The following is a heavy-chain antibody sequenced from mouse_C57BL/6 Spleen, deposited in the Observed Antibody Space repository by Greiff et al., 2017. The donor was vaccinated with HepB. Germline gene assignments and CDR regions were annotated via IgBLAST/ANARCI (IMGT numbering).Heavy chain of an antibody. D-gene: IGHD1-1*01. J-gene: IGHJ1*03. CDR2: ISDGGSYT. CDR1: GFTFSSYA. V-gene: IGHV5-4*03. CDR3: ASLLYYGSSPRYFDV. Sequence: EVKVVESGGGLVKPGGSLKLSCAASGFTFSSYAMSWVRQTPEKRLEWVATISDGGSYTYYPDNVKGRFTISRDDAKKHLDLQMSHLKSEDTAMYYCASLLYYGSSPRYFDVWGTGTTVTVSS.